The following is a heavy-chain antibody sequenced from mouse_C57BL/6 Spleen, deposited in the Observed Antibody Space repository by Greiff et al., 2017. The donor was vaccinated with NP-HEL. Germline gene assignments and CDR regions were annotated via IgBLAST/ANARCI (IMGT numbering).Heavy chain of an antibody. D-gene: IGHD1-1*01. CDR1: GFTFSSYG. CDR3: ARHYGSSYFDY. V-gene: IGHV5-6*02. CDR2: ISSGGSYT. J-gene: IGHJ2*01. Sequence: DVMLVESGGDLVKPGGSLKLSCAASGFTFSSYGMSWVRQTPDKRLEWVATISSGGSYTYYPDSVKGRFTISRDNAKNTLYLQMSSLKSEDTAMYYCARHYGSSYFDYWGKGTTLTVSS.